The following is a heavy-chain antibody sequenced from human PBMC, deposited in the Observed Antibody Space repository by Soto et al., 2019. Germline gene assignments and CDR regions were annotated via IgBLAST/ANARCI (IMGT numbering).Heavy chain of an antibody. CDR3: ATAKYYYDSRGYNDY. V-gene: IGHV1-69*06. J-gene: IGHJ4*02. CDR1: GRTFSSYA. Sequence: SVKLSCKASGRTFSSYAISWVRQAPGQGLEWMGGIIPIFGTANYAQKFQGRVTITADKSTSTAYMELSSLRSEDTAVYYCATAKYYYDSRGYNDYWGQGTLVTVSS. CDR2: IIPIFGTA. D-gene: IGHD3-22*01.